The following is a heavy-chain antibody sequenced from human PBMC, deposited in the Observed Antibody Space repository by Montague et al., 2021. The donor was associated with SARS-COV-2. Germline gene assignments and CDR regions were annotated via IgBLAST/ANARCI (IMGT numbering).Heavy chain of an antibody. CDR2: IYYIGKT. D-gene: IGHD3/OR15-3a*01. Sequence: SETLSLTCSVSGYSISSGYYWGCIRQPPGKGLEWVGCIYYIGKTYYSPSIQSRLTTSLNLSKNQFSLQARSVTAADTAVYYCVRVLDNRVRDYWGQGTLVTVSS. CDR3: VRVLDNRVRDY. V-gene: IGHV4-38-2*02. J-gene: IGHJ4*02. CDR1: GYSISSGYY.